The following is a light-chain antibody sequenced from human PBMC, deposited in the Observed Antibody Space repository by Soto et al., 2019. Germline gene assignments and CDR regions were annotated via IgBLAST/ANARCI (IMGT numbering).Light chain of an antibody. CDR2: SAF. Sequence: EIVLTQSPGTLSLSPGERGTLSCRASQSVSSNYLAWYQQKPGQAPRLLIYSAFSRATGIPDRLSGSGSGTDFTLTISRLEPEDFAVYYCQYYGSSPWTFGQGTKEEIK. CDR1: QSVSSNY. J-gene: IGKJ1*01. V-gene: IGKV3-20*01. CDR3: QYYGSSPWT.